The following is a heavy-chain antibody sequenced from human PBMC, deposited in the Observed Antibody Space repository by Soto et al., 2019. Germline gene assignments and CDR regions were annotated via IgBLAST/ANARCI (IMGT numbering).Heavy chain of an antibody. CDR2: ISAYNGNT. D-gene: IGHD6-25*01. CDR3: ARDLSIAATMRTTYYYYGMDV. V-gene: IGHV1-18*04. J-gene: IGHJ6*04. Sequence: GASVKVSCKASGYTFTSYGISWVRQAPGQGLEWMGWISAYNGNTNYAQKLQGRVTMTTDTSTSTAYMELRSLRSDDTAVYYCARDLSIAATMRTTYYYYGMDVWGTGTTVTVSS. CDR1: GYTFTSYG.